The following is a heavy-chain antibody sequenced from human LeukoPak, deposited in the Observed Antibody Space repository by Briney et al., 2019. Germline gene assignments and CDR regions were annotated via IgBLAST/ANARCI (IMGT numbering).Heavy chain of an antibody. CDR1: GGTFSNYA. V-gene: IGHV1-69*06. CDR2: IIPIFDTS. D-gene: IGHD3-10*01. Sequence: SVKVSCKASGGTFSNYAISWVRQAPGQGLEWMGGIIPIFDTSNYAQKFQGRVTITADKSTSTAYMELRSLRSDDTAVYYCARGRDYYNSGTYYDGDSWGQGTLVTVSS. CDR3: ARGRDYYNSGTYYDGDS. J-gene: IGHJ4*02.